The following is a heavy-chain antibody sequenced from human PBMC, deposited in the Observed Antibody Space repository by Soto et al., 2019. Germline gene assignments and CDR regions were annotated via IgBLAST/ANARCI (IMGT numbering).Heavy chain of an antibody. CDR1: GFTFSNAW. J-gene: IGHJ4*02. V-gene: IGHV3-15*01. CDR3: TTYLAIFGVVIISRDY. D-gene: IGHD3-3*01. Sequence: GGSLRLSCAASGFTFSNAWMSWVRQAPGKGLEWVGRIKSKTDGGTTDYAAPVKGRFTISRDDSKNTLYLQMNSLKTEDTAVYYCTTYLAIFGVVIISRDYWGQGTLVTVSS. CDR2: IKSKTDGGTT.